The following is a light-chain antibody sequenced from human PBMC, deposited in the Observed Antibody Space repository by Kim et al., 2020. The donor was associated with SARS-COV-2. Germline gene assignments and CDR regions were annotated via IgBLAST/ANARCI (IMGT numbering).Light chain of an antibody. CDR3: NSRDSNDYVV. Sequence: VALGQKVRLTSQGDSRRSYYATWYKQKPGQAPKVAIYGKDNRPSGVPDRCSGASSGNKAYLTITGTQAGDEADYYCNSRDSNDYVVFGGGTKVTVL. CDR2: GKD. V-gene: IGLV3-19*01. CDR1: SRRSYY. J-gene: IGLJ2*01.